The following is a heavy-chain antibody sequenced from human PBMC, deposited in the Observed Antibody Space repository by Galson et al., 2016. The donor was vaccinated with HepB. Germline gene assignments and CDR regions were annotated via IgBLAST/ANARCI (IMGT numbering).Heavy chain of an antibody. CDR1: GFTFSIHD. V-gene: IGHV3-13*01. J-gene: IGHJ6*04. CDR2: VETAGDT. CDR3: ARGKSLLTMPWNYGLDV. D-gene: IGHD4/OR15-4a*01. Sequence: SLRLSCAASGFTFSIHDMHWVRQAPGKGLEWVSAVETAGDTYYPDSVKGRFTISRENAKNSLYLQMTSLRAGDTPVYYCARGKSLLTMPWNYGLDVWGKGTTVSVSS.